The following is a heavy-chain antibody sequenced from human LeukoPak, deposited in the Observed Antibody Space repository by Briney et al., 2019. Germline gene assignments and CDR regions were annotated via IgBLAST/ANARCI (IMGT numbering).Heavy chain of an antibody. Sequence: ASVKVSCKASGYTFTDYYIHWVRQAPGHGLEWMGGIIPIFGTANYAQKFQGRVTITADKSTSTAYMELSSLRSEDTAVYYCARKMATIIGFAFDIWGQGTMVTVSS. CDR3: ARKMATIIGFAFDI. V-gene: IGHV1-69*06. CDR2: IIPIFGTA. J-gene: IGHJ3*02. D-gene: IGHD5-24*01. CDR1: GYTFTDYY.